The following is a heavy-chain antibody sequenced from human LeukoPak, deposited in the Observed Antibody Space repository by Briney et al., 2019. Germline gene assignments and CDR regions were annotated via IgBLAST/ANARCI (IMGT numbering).Heavy chain of an antibody. Sequence: SETLSLTCTVCGGSISSGSYYWSWIRQPAGEGLEWIGRIYTSGSTNYNPSLKSRVTISVDTSKNQFSLKLSSVTAADTAVYYYARGGGYNFAVDYWGQGTLVTVSS. V-gene: IGHV4-61*02. CDR2: IYTSGST. J-gene: IGHJ4*02. CDR1: GGSISSGSYY. D-gene: IGHD5-24*01. CDR3: ARGGGYNFAVDY.